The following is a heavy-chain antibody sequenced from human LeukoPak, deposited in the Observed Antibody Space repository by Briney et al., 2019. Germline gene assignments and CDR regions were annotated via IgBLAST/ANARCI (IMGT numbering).Heavy chain of an antibody. CDR3: ARGTYDFWSGYYMGDAFDI. CDR1: GGSISSGGYY. V-gene: IGHV4-30-2*01. CDR2: IYHSGST. J-gene: IGHJ3*02. Sequence: SETLSLTCTVSGGSISSGGYYWSWIRQPPGKGLEWIGYIYHSGSTYYNPSLKSRVTISVDRSKNQFSLKLSSVTAADTAVYYCARGTYDFWSGYYMGDAFDIWGQGTMATVSS. D-gene: IGHD3-3*01.